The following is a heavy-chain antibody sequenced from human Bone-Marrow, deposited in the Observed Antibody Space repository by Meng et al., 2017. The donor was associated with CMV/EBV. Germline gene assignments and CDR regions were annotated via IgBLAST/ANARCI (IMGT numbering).Heavy chain of an antibody. J-gene: IGHJ6*02. V-gene: IGHV2-70*20. D-gene: IGHD6-6*01. CDR1: GFSLSTSGMC. CDR3: ARLQLLGYYYYGMDV. Sequence: SGPTLVKPTPTLTLTCTFSGFSLSTSGMCVSWVRQPPGKALEWLALIDWDDDKYYSTSLKTRLTISKDTSKNQVVLTMTNMDPVDTATYYCARLQLLGYYYYGMDVWGQGTTVTVSS. CDR2: IDWDDDK.